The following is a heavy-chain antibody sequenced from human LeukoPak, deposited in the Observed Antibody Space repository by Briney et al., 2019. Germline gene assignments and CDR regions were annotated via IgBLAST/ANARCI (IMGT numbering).Heavy chain of an antibody. Sequence: GGSLRLSCAASGFTFSTYDMSWVRQAPGKGPEWVSSISGSGTNTYYADSVKGRFTISRDNSRNLLFLQMSSLRVEDTAVYYCAKRRHYSGSGDYYRDPWGQGTLVTVSS. J-gene: IGHJ5*02. D-gene: IGHD3-10*01. CDR2: ISGSGTNT. V-gene: IGHV3-23*01. CDR3: AKRRHYSGSGDYYRDP. CDR1: GFTFSTYD.